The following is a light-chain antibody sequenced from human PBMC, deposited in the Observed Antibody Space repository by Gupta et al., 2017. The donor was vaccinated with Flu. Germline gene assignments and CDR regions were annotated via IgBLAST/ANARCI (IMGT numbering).Light chain of an antibody. Sequence: EIVMTQSPATLSVSPGERATLSCRASQSVSSNLAWYQQKPGQAPRLLIYGASTRATGIPARFSGRGSGTEFTLTISSLQSEDFAVYYCQQYNNWPPLTFGGW. V-gene: IGKV3-15*01. CDR2: GAS. CDR3: QQYNNWPPLT. CDR1: QSVSSN. J-gene: IGKJ4*01.